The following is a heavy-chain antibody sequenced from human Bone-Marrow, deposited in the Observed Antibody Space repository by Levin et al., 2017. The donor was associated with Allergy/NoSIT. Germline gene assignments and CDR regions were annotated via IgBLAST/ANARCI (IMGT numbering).Heavy chain of an antibody. J-gene: IGHJ4*02. V-gene: IGHV3-33*01. CDR2: VWFDGSKK. Sequence: SCVASGFAFSSYGMHWVRQTPGKGLEWVAIVWFDGSKKYYADSVKGRFIISRDDSKSTLYLQMTNLRVDDTALYYCARAPRGGDSGSNTYYFDAWGQGTLVTVSS. CDR3: ARAPRGGDSGSNTYYFDA. D-gene: IGHD5-12*01. CDR1: GFAFSSYG.